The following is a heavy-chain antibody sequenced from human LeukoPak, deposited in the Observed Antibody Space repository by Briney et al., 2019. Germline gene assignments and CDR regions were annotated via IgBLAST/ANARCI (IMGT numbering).Heavy chain of an antibody. CDR1: GGTFSNNP. CDR2: IIPIFGTA. V-gene: IGHV1-69*06. J-gene: IGHJ4*02. Sequence: SVKVSCKASGGTFSNNPISWVRQAPGQGLEWMGEIIPIFGTANYAQKFQGRVTITADKSTSTAYMELSSLRSEDTAVYYCARDGGPRVVVLDYWGQGTLVTVSS. D-gene: IGHD3-22*01. CDR3: ARDGGPRVVVLDY.